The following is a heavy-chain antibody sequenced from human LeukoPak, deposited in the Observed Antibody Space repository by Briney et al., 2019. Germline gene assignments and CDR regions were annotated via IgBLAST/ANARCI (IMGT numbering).Heavy chain of an antibody. V-gene: IGHV1-69*02. J-gene: IGHJ4*02. CDR2: IIPILGIA. CDR3: ARAPYDILTGYSLYYFDY. D-gene: IGHD3-9*01. CDR1: GGTFSSYT. Sequence: GASVKVSCKASGGTFSSYTISWVRQAPGQGLEWMGRIIPILGIANYAQKFQGRVTITADKSTSTAYMELSSLRPEDTAVYYCARAPYDILTGYSLYYFDYWGQGTLVTVSS.